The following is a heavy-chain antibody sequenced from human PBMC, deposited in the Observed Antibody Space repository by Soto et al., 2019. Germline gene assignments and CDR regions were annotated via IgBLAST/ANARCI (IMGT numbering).Heavy chain of an antibody. Sequence: PGESLKISCKGSGYSFTSYWIGWVRQMPGKGLEWMGIIYPGDSDTRYSPSFQGQVTISADKSISTAYLQWSSLKASDTAMYDWARHHYYDISGYYYTSAFDIWGQGTKVTVSS. CDR1: GYSFTSYW. V-gene: IGHV5-51*01. J-gene: IGHJ3*02. CDR3: ARHHYYDISGYYYTSAFDI. D-gene: IGHD3-22*01. CDR2: IYPGDSDT.